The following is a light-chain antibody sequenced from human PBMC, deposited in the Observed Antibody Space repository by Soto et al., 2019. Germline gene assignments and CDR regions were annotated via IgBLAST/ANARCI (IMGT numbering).Light chain of an antibody. CDR1: QSVSLS. V-gene: IGKV3-20*01. J-gene: IGKJ1*01. CDR3: QQYGSSTWT. Sequence: IVLTHSPATLSFSAWRRSTLSCRASQSVSLSLAWYQQKPGQAPRLLIYGASSRATGIPDRFSGSGSGTDFTLTISRLEPEDFAVYYCQQYGSSTWTFGQGTKVDTK. CDR2: GAS.